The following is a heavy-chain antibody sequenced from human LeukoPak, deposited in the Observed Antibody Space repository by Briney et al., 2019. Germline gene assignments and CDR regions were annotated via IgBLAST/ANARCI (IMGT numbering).Heavy chain of an antibody. J-gene: IGHJ3*02. Sequence: SETLSLTCAVYGGSFSGYYWSWIRQPPGKGLEWIGEINHSGSTNYNPSLKSRVTISVDTSKNQFSLKLSSVTAADTAVYYCAGVGATGGHAFDIWGQGTMVTVSS. CDR2: INHSGST. CDR1: GGSFSGYY. CDR3: AGVGATGGHAFDI. D-gene: IGHD1-26*01. V-gene: IGHV4-34*01.